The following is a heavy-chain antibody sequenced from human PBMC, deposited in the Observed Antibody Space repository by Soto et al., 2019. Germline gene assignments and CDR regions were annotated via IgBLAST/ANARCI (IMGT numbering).Heavy chain of an antibody. CDR3: ARAPDIVLIRAYYYYGMDV. J-gene: IGHJ6*02. D-gene: IGHD2-8*01. Sequence: QVQLVESGGGVVQPGRSLRLSCAASGFTFSSYAMHWVRQAPGKGLEWVAVISYDGSNKYYADSVKGRFTISRDNSKNTLYVQMNSLRPEDKAVYYCARAPDIVLIRAYYYYGMDVWGQGTTVTVSS. V-gene: IGHV3-30-3*01. CDR2: ISYDGSNK. CDR1: GFTFSSYA.